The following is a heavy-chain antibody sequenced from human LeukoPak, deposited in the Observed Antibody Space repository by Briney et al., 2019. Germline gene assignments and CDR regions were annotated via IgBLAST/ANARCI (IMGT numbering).Heavy chain of an antibody. CDR1: GFTFNSYN. V-gene: IGHV3-21*01. J-gene: IGHJ4*02. Sequence: QAGGSLRLSCAASGFTFNSYNMNWVRQAPGKGLEWVSSISSSSTYIYYADSVKGRFTISRDNAKNSLYLQMNSLRAEDTAVYYCARAPPDTSGAWGRLDYWGQGTLVTVSS. D-gene: IGHD3-22*01. CDR2: ISSSSTYI. CDR3: ARAPPDTSGAWGRLDY.